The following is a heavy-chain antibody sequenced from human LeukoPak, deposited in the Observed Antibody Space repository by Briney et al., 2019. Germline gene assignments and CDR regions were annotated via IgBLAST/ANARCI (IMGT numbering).Heavy chain of an antibody. Sequence: SETLSLTCTVSGYSISNDYYWGWIRQPPGKGLEWIGSIYHSGSTYYSPSLKSRVTISVDTSKNQFSLKLSSVTAADTAVYYCARDLRGDYYYGSGSYHYYYYYMDVWGKGTTVTISS. D-gene: IGHD3-10*01. J-gene: IGHJ6*03. V-gene: IGHV4-38-2*02. CDR1: GYSISNDYY. CDR3: ARDLRGDYYYGSGSYHYYYYYMDV. CDR2: IYHSGST.